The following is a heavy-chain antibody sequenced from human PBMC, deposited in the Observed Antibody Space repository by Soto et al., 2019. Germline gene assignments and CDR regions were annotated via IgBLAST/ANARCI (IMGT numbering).Heavy chain of an antibody. D-gene: IGHD3-9*01. Sequence: ASVKVSCKASGYTFTSYGISWVRQAPGQGLEWMGWISAYNGNTNYAQKLQGRVTMTTDTSTSTAYMELRSLRSDDTAVYYCARVLRYFDWSSVGGYFDYWGHGTLVTVSS. CDR2: ISAYNGNT. J-gene: IGHJ4*01. CDR1: GYTFTSYG. V-gene: IGHV1-18*01. CDR3: ARVLRYFDWSSVGGYFDY.